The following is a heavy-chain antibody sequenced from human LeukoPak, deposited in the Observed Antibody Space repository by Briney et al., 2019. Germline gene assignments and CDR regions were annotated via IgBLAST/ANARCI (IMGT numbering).Heavy chain of an antibody. CDR2: ISGSGGST. V-gene: IGHV3-23*01. CDR3: AKEASQDIEDRDRFDP. Sequence: GGSLRLSCAASGFTFSSYAMSWVRQAPGKGLEWVSAISGSGGSTYYADSVKGRFTISRDNSKNTLYLQMNSLRAEDTAVYYCAKEASQDIEDRDRFDPWGQGTLVTVSS. J-gene: IGHJ5*02. D-gene: IGHD2-15*01. CDR1: GFTFSSYA.